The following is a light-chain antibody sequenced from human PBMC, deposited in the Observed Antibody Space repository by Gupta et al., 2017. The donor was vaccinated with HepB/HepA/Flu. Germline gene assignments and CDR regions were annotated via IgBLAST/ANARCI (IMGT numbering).Light chain of an antibody. V-gene: IGKV3-20*01. Sequence: IALTQSPGALSLSPGERATLSCRASQSVSSNYLAWYQQKPGQAPRLLIYGASRRATGIPDRFIGSGSGTDFTLAISRLEPEDFAVYYCQNYGISRTFGGGTKVEIK. CDR2: GAS. CDR3: QNYGISRT. CDR1: QSVSSNY. J-gene: IGKJ4*01.